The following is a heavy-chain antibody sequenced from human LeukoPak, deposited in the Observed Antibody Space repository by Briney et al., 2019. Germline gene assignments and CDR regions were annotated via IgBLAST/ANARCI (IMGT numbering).Heavy chain of an antibody. CDR2: LYYRGST. Sequence: SETLSLTCTVSGGSISNYYWSWVRQPPGKGLEWIGYLYYRGSTTYNPSLKSRVTISVDTSKNQFSLKLSSVTAADTAVYYCARRTYFDLWGRGTLVTVSS. CDR3: ARRTYFDL. J-gene: IGHJ2*01. CDR1: GGSISNYY. V-gene: IGHV4-59*08.